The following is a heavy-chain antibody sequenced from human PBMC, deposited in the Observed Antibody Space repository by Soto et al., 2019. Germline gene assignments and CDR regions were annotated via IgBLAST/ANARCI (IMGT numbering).Heavy chain of an antibody. V-gene: IGHV4-34*01. CDR2: INHSGST. J-gene: IGHJ6*03. CDR3: ARGFFYGSGSKKRGYYYYMDV. D-gene: IGHD3-10*01. Sequence: SETLSLTCAVYGGSFSGYYWSWIRQPPGKGLEWIGEINHSGSTNYNPSLKSRVTISVATSKNQFALKLSSVTAADTAVYYCARGFFYGSGSKKRGYYYYMDVWGKGTTVTVSS. CDR1: GGSFSGYY.